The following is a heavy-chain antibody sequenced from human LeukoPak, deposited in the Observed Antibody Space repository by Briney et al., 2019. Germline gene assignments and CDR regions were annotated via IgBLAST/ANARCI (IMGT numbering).Heavy chain of an antibody. CDR2: INHSGST. D-gene: IGHD3-22*01. J-gene: IGHJ4*02. CDR1: GGSFSDYY. CDR3: ARVGYYDSSGYYYVDY. V-gene: IGHV4-34*01. Sequence: PSETLSLTCAVYGGSFSDYYWSWIRQPPGKGLEWIGEINHSGSTNYNPSLKSRVTISVDTSKNQFSLKLSSVTAADTAVYYCARVGYYDSSGYYYVDYWGQGTLVTVSS.